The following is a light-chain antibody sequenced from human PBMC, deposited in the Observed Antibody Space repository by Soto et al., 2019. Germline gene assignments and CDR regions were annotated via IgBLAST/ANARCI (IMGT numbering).Light chain of an antibody. V-gene: IGLV8-61*01. Sequence: QTVVTQEPSFSVSPGGTVTLTCGLSSGSVSTSYYPSWYQQTPGQAPRTLIYSTNTRSSGVPDRFSGSILGNKAALTITGAKADDESDYYCVLYMGSGEWVFGGGTKLTVL. CDR2: STN. CDR1: SGSVSTSYY. CDR3: VLYMGSGEWV. J-gene: IGLJ3*02.